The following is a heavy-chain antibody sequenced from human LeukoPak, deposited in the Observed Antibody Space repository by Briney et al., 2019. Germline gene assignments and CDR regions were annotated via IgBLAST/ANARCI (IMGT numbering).Heavy chain of an antibody. J-gene: IGHJ4*02. CDR1: GYTFTSYG. Sequence: ASVKVSCKASGYTFTSYGISWVRQAPGQGLECMGWISAYNGNTNYAQKLQGRVTMTTDTSTSTAYMELRSLRSDDTAVYYCARDRTRDGYSPFDYWGQGTLVTVSS. CDR3: ARDRTRDGYSPFDY. CDR2: ISAYNGNT. D-gene: IGHD5-24*01. V-gene: IGHV1-18*01.